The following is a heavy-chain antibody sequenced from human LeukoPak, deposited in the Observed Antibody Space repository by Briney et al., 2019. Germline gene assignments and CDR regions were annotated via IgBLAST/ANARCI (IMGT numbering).Heavy chain of an antibody. V-gene: IGHV3-23*01. J-gene: IGHJ4*02. CDR1: GFTFSSYG. Sequence: GGSLRLSCAASGFTFSSYGMSWVRQAPGKGLEWVSAISGSGGSTYYADSVKGRFTISRDNSKNTLYLQMNSLRAEDTAVYYCAKDHWRWLQFEVYFDYWGQGTLVTVSS. CDR3: AKDHWRWLQFEVYFDY. CDR2: ISGSGGST. D-gene: IGHD5-24*01.